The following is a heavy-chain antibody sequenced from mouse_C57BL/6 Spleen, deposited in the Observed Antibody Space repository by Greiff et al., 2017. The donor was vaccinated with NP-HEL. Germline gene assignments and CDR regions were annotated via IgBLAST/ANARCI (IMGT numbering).Heavy chain of an antibody. V-gene: IGHV1-61*01. CDR2: IYPSDSET. D-gene: IGHD1-1*01. J-gene: IGHJ2*01. CDR3: ARGGIITTGDY. CDR1: GYTFTSYW. Sequence: QVQLQQPGAELVRPGSSVKLSCKASGYTFTSYWMDWVKQRPGQGLEWIGNIYPSDSETHYNQKFKDKATLTVDKSSSTAYMQLSSLTSEDSAVYYCARGGIITTGDYWGQGTTLTVSS.